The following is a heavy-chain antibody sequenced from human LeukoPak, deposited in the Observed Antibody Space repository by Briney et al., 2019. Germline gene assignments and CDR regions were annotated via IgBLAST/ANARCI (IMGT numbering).Heavy chain of an antibody. J-gene: IGHJ4*02. Sequence: SETLSLTCTVSGGSVTSGSYYWSWIREPPGKGLEWIGSIYYSGSTYYNPSLKSRVTISVDTSKNQFSLKLSSVTAADTAVYYCARVGYCTNGVCYSASIFDYWGQGTLVTVSS. V-gene: IGHV4-39*01. CDR3: ARVGYCTNGVCYSASIFDY. D-gene: IGHD2-8*01. CDR2: IYYSGST. CDR1: GGSVTSGSYY.